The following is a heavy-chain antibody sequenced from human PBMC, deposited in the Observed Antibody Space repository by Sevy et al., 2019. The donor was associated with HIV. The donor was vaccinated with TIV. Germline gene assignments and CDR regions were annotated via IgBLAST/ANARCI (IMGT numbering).Heavy chain of an antibody. CDR3: AHETFGRFES. V-gene: IGHV3-7*01. Sequence: GGSLRLSCAPSGFSFSTNWMNWVRQAPGKGLEWVANIRGDGSDKYYVDSVEGRFTISRDNAKNLLFLQMNSLRVEDTAVYYCAHETFGRFESWGQGTLVTVSS. CDR1: GFSFSTNW. CDR2: IRGDGSDK. D-gene: IGHD3-16*01. J-gene: IGHJ4*02.